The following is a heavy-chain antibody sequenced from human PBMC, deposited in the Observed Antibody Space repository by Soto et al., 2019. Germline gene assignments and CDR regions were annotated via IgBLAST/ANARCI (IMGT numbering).Heavy chain of an antibody. CDR3: AREGFDFWSGYSFGWFDP. J-gene: IGHJ5*02. Sequence: QVQLVQSGAEVKKPGASVKVSCKASGYTFTSYGISWVRQAPGQGLEWMGWISAYNGNTNYAQKLQGRVTMTTDTSTSTAYMELRSLRSDDTAMYYCAREGFDFWSGYSFGWFDPWGQGTLVTVSS. D-gene: IGHD3-3*01. CDR1: GYTFTSYG. V-gene: IGHV1-18*01. CDR2: ISAYNGNT.